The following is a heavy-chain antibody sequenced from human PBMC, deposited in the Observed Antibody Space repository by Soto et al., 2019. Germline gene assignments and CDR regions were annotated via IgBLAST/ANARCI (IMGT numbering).Heavy chain of an antibody. V-gene: IGHV3-73*02. D-gene: IGHD2-15*01. CDR2: IRNKANSYAT. CDR1: GFTFSGSS. J-gene: IGHJ4*02. Sequence: EVQLVESGGGLVQPGGSLKLSCAASGFTFSGSSVHWVRQAFGKGLEWVGRIRNKANSYATAYAASVRGRFTITRDDSKNTAFLQMNRLNTEDTAVYYCISHSPEDMIRTWGQGTLVTVSS. CDR3: ISHSPEDMIRT.